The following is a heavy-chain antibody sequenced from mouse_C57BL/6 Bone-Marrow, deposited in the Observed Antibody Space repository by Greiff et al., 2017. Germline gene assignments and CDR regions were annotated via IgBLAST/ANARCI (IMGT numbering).Heavy chain of an antibody. V-gene: IGHV1-26*01. Sequence: EVQLQQSGPELVKPGASVKISCKASGYTFTDYYMNWVKQSHGKSLEWIGDINPNNGGTSYNQKFKGKATLTVDKSSSTAYMELRSLTSEDSAVYYCARFPSHSNSSPFDVWGTGTTVTVSS. CDR1: GYTFTDYY. J-gene: IGHJ1*03. D-gene: IGHD2-5*01. CDR3: ARFPSHSNSSPFDV. CDR2: INPNNGGT.